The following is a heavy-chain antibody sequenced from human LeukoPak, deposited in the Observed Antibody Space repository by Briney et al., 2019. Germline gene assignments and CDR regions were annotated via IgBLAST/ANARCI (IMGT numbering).Heavy chain of an antibody. J-gene: IGHJ6*02. Sequence: GASVKVSCKASGYTFTSYYMHWVRQAPGQGLEWMGIINPSGGSTSYAQKFQGRVTMTRNTSISTAYMELNSLGSEDTAVYYCARGGRSWGEVRGAWGYYYYGIDVWGQGTAVTVSS. CDR3: ARGGRSWGEVRGAWGYYYYGIDV. CDR1: GYTFTSYY. CDR2: INPSGGST. V-gene: IGHV1-46*01. D-gene: IGHD7-27*01.